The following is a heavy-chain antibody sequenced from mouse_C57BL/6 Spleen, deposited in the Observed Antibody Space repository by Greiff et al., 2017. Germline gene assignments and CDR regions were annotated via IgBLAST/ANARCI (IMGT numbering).Heavy chain of an antibody. J-gene: IGHJ4*01. Sequence: QVQLQESGPGLVAPSPSLSITCTVSGFSFTGYGVSWVRQPPGKGLEWLGVIWGDGSTNYHSAHISRLSISNDNSNSQLFSQLPSLQNDDTATYYCAQGDYRNPGGMDGWGQGTSVTVTS. CDR3: AQGDYRNPGGMDG. CDR2: IWGDGST. D-gene: IGHD2-1*01. CDR1: GFSFTGYG. V-gene: IGHV2-3*01.